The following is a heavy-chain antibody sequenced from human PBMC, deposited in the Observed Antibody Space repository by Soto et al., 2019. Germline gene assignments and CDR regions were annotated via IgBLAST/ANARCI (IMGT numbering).Heavy chain of an antibody. V-gene: IGHV2-26*01. D-gene: IGHD2-15*01. J-gene: IGHJ2*01. CDR2: IFSNDEK. CDR1: GFSLSTARLG. Sequence: QVPLKESGPVLVKPTEPLTLTCTVSGFSLSTARLGVSWIRQPPGKALEWLAHIFSNDEKSYSTSLKSRLTISRDTSKSQVVLTMTHMDPVDTATYYGARTSGVVAATTNWYFDFWGRGSLVTVCS. CDR3: ARTSGVVAATTNWYFDF.